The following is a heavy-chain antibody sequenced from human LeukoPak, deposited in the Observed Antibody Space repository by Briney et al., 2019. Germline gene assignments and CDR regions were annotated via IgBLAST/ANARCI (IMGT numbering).Heavy chain of an antibody. Sequence: ASVKVSCKASGYTFTGYYMHWVRQAPGQGLEWMGWINPNSGGTNYAQKFQGRVTMTRDTSTSTAYMELSRLRSDDTAVYYCAREGGYCSSTSCPPSYSAWGQGTLVTVSS. CDR2: INPNSGGT. D-gene: IGHD2-2*01. J-gene: IGHJ4*02. V-gene: IGHV1-2*02. CDR3: AREGGYCSSTSCPPSYSA. CDR1: GYTFTGYY.